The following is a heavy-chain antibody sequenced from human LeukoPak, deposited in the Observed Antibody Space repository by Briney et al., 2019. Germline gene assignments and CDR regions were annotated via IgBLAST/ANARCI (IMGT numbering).Heavy chain of an antibody. D-gene: IGHD2-15*01. CDR2: ISAYNGNT. V-gene: IGHV1-18*01. CDR3: ARSLYCSGGSCYPAAYYYYMDV. Sequence: ASVKVSCKASVYTFTSYGISWVRQAPGQGLEWMGCISAYNGNTNYAQKLQGRVTMTTDTSTSTAYMELRSLRSDDTAVYYCARSLYCSGGSCYPAAYYYYMDVWGKGTTVTVSS. CDR1: VYTFTSYG. J-gene: IGHJ6*03.